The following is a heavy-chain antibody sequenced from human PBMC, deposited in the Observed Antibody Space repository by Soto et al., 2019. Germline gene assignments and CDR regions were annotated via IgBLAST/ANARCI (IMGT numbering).Heavy chain of an antibody. J-gene: IGHJ6*02. V-gene: IGHV1-18*04. CDR1: GYTFTSYG. Sequence: SVKVSCKASGYTFTSYGISWVRQAPVQGLEWMGWISAYNGNTNYAQKLQGRVTMTTDTSTSTAYMELRSLRSDDTAVYYCARDGGGSSWYPLYYYYGMDVWGQGTTVTVSS. CDR3: ARDGGGSSWYPLYYYYGMDV. CDR2: ISAYNGNT. D-gene: IGHD6-13*01.